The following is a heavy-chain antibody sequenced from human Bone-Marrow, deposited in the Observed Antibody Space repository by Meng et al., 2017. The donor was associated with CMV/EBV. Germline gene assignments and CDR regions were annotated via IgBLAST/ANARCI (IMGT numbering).Heavy chain of an antibody. CDR2: IYYSGST. CDR1: GGSISSSSNY. Sequence: SETLSLTCTVSGGSISSSSNYWGWIRQPPGKGLEWIGSIYYSGSTYYNPSLKSRVTISVDTSKNQFSLKLSSVTAADTAVYYCARDGGYYYFDYWGQGALVTVSS. D-gene: IGHD2-15*01. J-gene: IGHJ4*02. CDR3: ARDGGYYYFDY. V-gene: IGHV4-39*07.